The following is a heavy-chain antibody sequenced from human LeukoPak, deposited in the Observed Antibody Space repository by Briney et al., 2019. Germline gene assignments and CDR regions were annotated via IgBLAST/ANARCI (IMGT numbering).Heavy chain of an antibody. V-gene: IGHV1-2*02. CDR3: ARDERGYGGYDF. J-gene: IGHJ4*02. CDR2: INPNSGGT. Sequence: ASVKVSCKASGYTFSGYYMHWVRRAPGQGFEWMGWINPNSGGTNYAQKFQGRVTMTRDTSISTAYMELSRLRSDDTAVYYCARDERGYGGYDFWGQGTLVTVS. D-gene: IGHD5-12*01. CDR1: GYTFSGYY.